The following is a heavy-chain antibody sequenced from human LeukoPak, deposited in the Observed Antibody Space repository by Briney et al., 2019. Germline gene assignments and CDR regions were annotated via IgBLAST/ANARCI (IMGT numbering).Heavy chain of an antibody. V-gene: IGHV6-1*01. CDR1: GDSVSSITAA. J-gene: IGHJ4*02. CDR3: ASAGYSTTWYSFFDS. D-gene: IGHD6-13*01. CDR2: TYYRSKWSN. Sequence: SQTLSLTCAISGDSVSSITAAWNWIRQSPSRGLEWLGRTYYRSKWSNDYAVSLRGRITINPDTSKNQFSLQLNSVTPEDTAVYYCASAGYSTTWYSFFDSWSQGTLVTVSS.